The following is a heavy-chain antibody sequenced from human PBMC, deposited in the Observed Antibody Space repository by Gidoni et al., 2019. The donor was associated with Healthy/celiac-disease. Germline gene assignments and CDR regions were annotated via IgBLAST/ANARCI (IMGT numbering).Heavy chain of an antibody. J-gene: IGHJ4*02. CDR2: IYYSGST. CDR3: ARPKSSGWYYFDY. D-gene: IGHD6-19*01. V-gene: IGHV4-39*01. Sequence: QLQLQESGPGLVXPSETLSLTCTVSGGSISSSSYYWGWIRQPPGKGLEWIGSIYYSGSTYYNPSLKSRVTISVDTSKNQFSLKLSSVTAADTAVYYCARPKSSGWYYFDYWGQGTLVTVSS. CDR1: GGSISSSSYY.